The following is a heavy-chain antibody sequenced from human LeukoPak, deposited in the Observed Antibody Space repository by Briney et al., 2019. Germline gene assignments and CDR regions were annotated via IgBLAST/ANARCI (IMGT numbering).Heavy chain of an antibody. CDR2: IKQDGSEK. D-gene: IGHD1-14*01. V-gene: IGHV3-7*01. CDR1: GFTFSSYW. Sequence: GGSLRLSCAASGFTFSSYWMSWVRQAPGRGLEWVTNIKQDGSEKNYVDSVKGRFTISRDNAKNSLYLQMNSLRAEDTAVYYCARLLSPGVYYYYYSMDVWGKGNTVTISS. J-gene: IGHJ6*03. CDR3: ARLLSPGVYYYYYSMDV.